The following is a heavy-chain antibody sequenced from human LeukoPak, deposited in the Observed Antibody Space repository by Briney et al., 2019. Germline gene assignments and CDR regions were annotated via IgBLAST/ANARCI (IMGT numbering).Heavy chain of an antibody. D-gene: IGHD5-12*01. CDR1: GFTFSSYA. CDR3: ARGRIAKTYSGYDFSSDY. V-gene: IGHV3-30-3*01. Sequence: GGSLRLSCAASGFTFSSYAMHWVRQAPGKGLEWVAVISYDGSNKYYADSVKGRFTISRDNSKNTLYLQMNSLRAEDTAVYYCARGRIAKTYSGYDFSSDYWGQGTLVTVSS. J-gene: IGHJ4*02. CDR2: ISYDGSNK.